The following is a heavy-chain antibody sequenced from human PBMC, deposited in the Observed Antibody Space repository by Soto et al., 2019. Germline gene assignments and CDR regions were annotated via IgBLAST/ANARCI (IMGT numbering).Heavy chain of an antibody. D-gene: IGHD6-13*01. CDR2: ISYDGSNK. J-gene: IGHJ4*02. Sequence: PGGSLRLSCAASGFTFSSYAMHWVRQAPGKGLEWVAVISYDGSNKYYADSVKGRFTISRDNSKNTLYLQMNSLRAEDTAVYYCAASIAAAGPFDYWGQGTLVTVPQ. CDR3: AASIAAAGPFDY. CDR1: GFTFSSYA. V-gene: IGHV3-30-3*01.